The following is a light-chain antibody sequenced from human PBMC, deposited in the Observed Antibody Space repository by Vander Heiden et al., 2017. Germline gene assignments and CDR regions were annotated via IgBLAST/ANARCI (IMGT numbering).Light chain of an antibody. CDR3: QQDDGSPWT. Sequence: ETVLTQSPGTLSLSPGERATLSCRASQSVSSGYLAWFQKKPGQAPRLVIYGATSRATGIPDRFSGSGSGTDFTLTISRLEPEDFAVYYCQQDDGSPWTFGQGTKVEVK. J-gene: IGKJ1*01. CDR1: QSVSSGY. V-gene: IGKV3-20*01. CDR2: GAT.